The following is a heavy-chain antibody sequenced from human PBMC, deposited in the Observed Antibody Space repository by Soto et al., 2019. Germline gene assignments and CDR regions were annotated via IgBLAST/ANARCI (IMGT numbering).Heavy chain of an antibody. CDR1: GGSISSYY. Sequence: PSETLSLTCTVSGGSISSYYWSWIRQPPGKGLEWIGYIYYSGSTNYNPSLKSRVTISVDTSKNQFSLKLSSVTAADTAVYYCARVAMSPGYSGYGYYFDYWGQGTLVTVSS. V-gene: IGHV4-59*01. CDR3: ARVAMSPGYSGYGYYFDY. CDR2: IYYSGST. J-gene: IGHJ4*02. D-gene: IGHD5-12*01.